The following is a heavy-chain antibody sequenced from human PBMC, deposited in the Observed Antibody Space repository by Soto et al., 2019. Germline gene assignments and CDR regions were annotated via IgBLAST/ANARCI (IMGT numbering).Heavy chain of an antibody. Sequence: SETLSLTCTVSGGSISTYYWSWIRQPPGKGLEWIGYIYHSGSTNYNPSLKSRVTISVDKSKNQFSLKLTSVTAADTAVYYCARVPGPWGQGTLVTVSS. J-gene: IGHJ5*02. CDR2: IYHSGST. CDR1: GGSISTYY. D-gene: IGHD3-10*01. V-gene: IGHV4-59*12. CDR3: ARVPGP.